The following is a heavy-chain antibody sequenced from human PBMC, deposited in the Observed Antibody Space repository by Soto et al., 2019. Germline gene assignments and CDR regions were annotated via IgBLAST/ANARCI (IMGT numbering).Heavy chain of an antibody. V-gene: IGHV3-15*01. CDR1: GFTFSTYW. Sequence: PGGSLRLSCAASGFTFSTYWMSWVRQAPGKGLEWVGRIKSKTDGGTTDYAAPVKGRFTISRDDSKNTLYLQMNSLKTEDTAVYYCTTGPDTTYYYDSSGYRDSGMDVWGQGTTVTVSS. CDR2: IKSKTDGGTT. D-gene: IGHD3-22*01. CDR3: TTGPDTTYYYDSSGYRDSGMDV. J-gene: IGHJ6*02.